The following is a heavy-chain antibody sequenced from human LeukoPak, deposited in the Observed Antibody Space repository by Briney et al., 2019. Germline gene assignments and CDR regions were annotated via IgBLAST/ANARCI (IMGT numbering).Heavy chain of an antibody. CDR2: INPNSGGT. D-gene: IGHD1-26*01. V-gene: IGHV1-2*02. J-gene: IGHJ4*02. CDR3: ARVPKGGSYPTDY. CDR1: GYTFTGYY. Sequence: ASVKVSCKASGYTFTGYYMHWVRQAPGQGLEWMGWINPNSGGTNYAQKFQGRVTMTRDTSISTAYMELSRLRSDDTAVYYCARVPKGGSYPTDYWGQGTLVTVSS.